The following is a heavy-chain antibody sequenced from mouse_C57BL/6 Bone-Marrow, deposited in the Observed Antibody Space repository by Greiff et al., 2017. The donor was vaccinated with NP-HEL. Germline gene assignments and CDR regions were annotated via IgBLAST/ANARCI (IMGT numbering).Heavy chain of an antibody. J-gene: IGHJ1*03. CDR1: GYTFTSYT. V-gene: IGHV1-4*01. Sequence: VKLQESGAELARPGASVKMSCKASGYTFTSYTMHWVKQRPGQGLEWIGYINPSSGYTKYNQKFKDKATLTADKSSSTAYMQLSSLTSEDSAVYYCAREGPVGYFDVWGTGTTVTVSS. CDR3: AREGPVGYFDV. D-gene: IGHD3-3*01. CDR2: INPSSGYT.